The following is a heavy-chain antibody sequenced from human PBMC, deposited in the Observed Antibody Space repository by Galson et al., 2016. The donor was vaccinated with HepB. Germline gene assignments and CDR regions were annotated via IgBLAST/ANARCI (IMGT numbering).Heavy chain of an antibody. Sequence: SLRLSCAASGFNFSGSAMHWVRQVPGKGLQWVALIAYDGSNKFADSVKGRFTTSKDNSKNTLYLQMNSLRAEDTAVYYCARVSSGRGGLFNYWGQGTLVTVSS. CDR2: IAYDGSNK. D-gene: IGHD6-19*01. V-gene: IGHV3-30*04. CDR1: GFNFSGSA. CDR3: ARVSSGRGGLFNY. J-gene: IGHJ4*02.